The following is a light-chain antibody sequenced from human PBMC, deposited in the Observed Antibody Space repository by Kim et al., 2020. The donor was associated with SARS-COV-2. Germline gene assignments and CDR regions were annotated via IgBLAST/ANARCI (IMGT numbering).Light chain of an antibody. J-gene: IGLJ3*02. CDR1: TGAVTSGYY. CDR3: LLYYGGAQPV. Sequence: GGTVTPTCASSTGAVTSGYYPNWFQQKPGQAPRALIYSTSNKPSWTPARFSGSLLGGKAALTLSGVQPEDEAEYYCLLYYGGAQPVFGGGTQLTVL. CDR2: STS. V-gene: IGLV7-43*01.